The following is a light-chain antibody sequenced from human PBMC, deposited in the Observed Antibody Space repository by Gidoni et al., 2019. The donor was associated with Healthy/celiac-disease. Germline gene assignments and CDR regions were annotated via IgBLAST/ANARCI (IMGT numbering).Light chain of an antibody. J-gene: IGKJ4*01. CDR3: QQYDNLPLT. CDR2: DAS. Sequence: DIQMTQSPSSLSASVGDRVTITCQLSQDLTNYLNWYQQKTGKAPKLLIYDASNLETGVPSRFSGSGSGTEFTITISSRQPEDNATYYCQQYDNLPLTFGGGTKVEIK. CDR1: QDLTNY. V-gene: IGKV1-33*01.